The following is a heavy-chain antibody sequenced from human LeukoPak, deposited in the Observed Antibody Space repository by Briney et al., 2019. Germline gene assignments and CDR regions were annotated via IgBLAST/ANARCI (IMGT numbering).Heavy chain of an antibody. CDR3: AKDRGGGYKGFDY. Sequence: GGSLRLSCAASGFTFSSCGIHWVRQAPGKGLEWVAVIWYDGTNKYYADSVKGRFTISRDNSKNTVYLQMNSLRAEDTAVYYCAKDRGGGYKGFDYWGQGTLVTVSS. V-gene: IGHV3-33*06. CDR1: GFTFSSCG. J-gene: IGHJ4*02. CDR2: IWYDGTNK. D-gene: IGHD5-24*01.